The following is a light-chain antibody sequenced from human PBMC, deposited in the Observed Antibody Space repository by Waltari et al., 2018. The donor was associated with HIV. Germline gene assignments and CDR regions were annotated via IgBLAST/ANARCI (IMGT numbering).Light chain of an antibody. CDR1: QIVGGNS. CDR3: QQYGSSEGFT. Sequence: DIVLTQSPATLSLSPGDRATLSCRASQIVGGNSLAWYQKKPGQAPRLLIYGPSTRAAGIPDRFSGSGSETDFTLTISRLEPEDCAVYYCQQYGSSEGFTFGPGTRVDI. V-gene: IGKV3-20*01. CDR2: GPS. J-gene: IGKJ3*01.